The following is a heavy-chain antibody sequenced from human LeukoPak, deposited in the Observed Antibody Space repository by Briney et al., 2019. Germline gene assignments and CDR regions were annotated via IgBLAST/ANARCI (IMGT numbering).Heavy chain of an antibody. CDR3: ASESLYVGNDY. V-gene: IGHV3-11*04. J-gene: IGHJ4*02. CDR2: ISSTHITI. D-gene: IGHD3-3*01. CDR1: GFTFSDYH. Sequence: PGGSLRLSCAASGFTFSDYHMSWIRQAPGKGLERVSYISSTHITIYYASSVKGRFTISRDNAKNSLYLQMNSLRAEDTAVYYCASESLYVGNDYWGQGTLVTVSS.